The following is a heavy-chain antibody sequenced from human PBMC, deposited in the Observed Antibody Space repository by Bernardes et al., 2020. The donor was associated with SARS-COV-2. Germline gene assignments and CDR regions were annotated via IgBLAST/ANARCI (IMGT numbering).Heavy chain of an antibody. CDR2: ISGSGGST. J-gene: IGHJ6*02. V-gene: IGHV3-23*01. Sequence: GGSLRLSCAASGFTFSSYAMSWVRQAPGKGLEWVSAISGSGGSTYYADSVKGRFTISRDNSKNTLYLQMNSLRAEDTAVYYCAKDLDSSGYADYYYYGMDVWGQGTTVTVSS. D-gene: IGHD3-22*01. CDR3: AKDLDSSGYADYYYYGMDV. CDR1: GFTFSSYA.